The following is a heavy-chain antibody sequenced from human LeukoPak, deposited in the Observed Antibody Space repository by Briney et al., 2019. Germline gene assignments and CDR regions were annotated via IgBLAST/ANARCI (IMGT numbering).Heavy chain of an antibody. D-gene: IGHD1-26*01. CDR1: GFTFSSNA. CDR3: AKRELLGMYYFDY. V-gene: IGHV3-23*01. Sequence: GGSLRLSCAASGFTFSSNAMSWVRQAPGKGLEWVSVISPSGTGTYYADSVKGRFTISRDNSENTLYLQMNSLRAEDTAVYYCAKRELLGMYYFDYWGQGTLVTVSS. CDR2: ISPSGTGT. J-gene: IGHJ4*02.